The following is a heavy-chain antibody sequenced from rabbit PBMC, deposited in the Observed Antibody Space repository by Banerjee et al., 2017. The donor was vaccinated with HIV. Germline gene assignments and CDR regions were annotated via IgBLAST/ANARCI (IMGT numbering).Heavy chain of an antibody. Sequence: QEQLQESGGGLFQPGGSLTLTCTASGLDFSSSYYTCWVRQAPGKGLEWIGCIDTASGGSTWYASWVNGRFTISSHNAQNTVSLQLNSLTAADTATYFCVRMNADTNYYFSLWGPGTLVTVS. CDR1: GLDFSSSYY. CDR3: VRMNADTNYYFSL. D-gene: IGHD6-1*01. J-gene: IGHJ4*01. V-gene: IGHV1S45*01. CDR2: IDTASGGST.